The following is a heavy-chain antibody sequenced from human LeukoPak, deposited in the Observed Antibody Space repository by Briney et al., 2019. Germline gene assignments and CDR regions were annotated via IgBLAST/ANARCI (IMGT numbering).Heavy chain of an antibody. Sequence: GASVKVPCKASGYTFTGYYMHWVRQAPGQGLEWMGWINPHSGGTNFAQKFQGRVTMTRDTSINTAYMELSRLRSDDTAVYYCARVGLGYSYGYLDYWGQGTLVTVSS. CDR2: INPHSGGT. J-gene: IGHJ4*02. CDR3: ARVGLGYSYGYLDY. V-gene: IGHV1-2*02. D-gene: IGHD5-18*01. CDR1: GYTFTGYY.